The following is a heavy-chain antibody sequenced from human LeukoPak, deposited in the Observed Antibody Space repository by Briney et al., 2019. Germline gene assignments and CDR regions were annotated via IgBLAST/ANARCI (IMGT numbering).Heavy chain of an antibody. Sequence: PSETLSLTCIVPGYSISSVYYWGWIRQPPGKGLEWIGSIYHSGSTYYNPSLKSRVTISVDTSKNQFSLNLSSVTAADTAMYYCARLRRVGATPFDYWGQGTLVTVSS. J-gene: IGHJ4*02. CDR2: IYHSGST. V-gene: IGHV4-38-2*02. D-gene: IGHD1-26*01. CDR1: GYSISSVYY. CDR3: ARLRRVGATPFDY.